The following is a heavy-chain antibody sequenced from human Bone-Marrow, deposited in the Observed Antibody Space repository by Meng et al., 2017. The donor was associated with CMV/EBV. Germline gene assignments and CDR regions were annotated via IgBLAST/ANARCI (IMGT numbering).Heavy chain of an antibody. D-gene: IGHD5/OR15-5a*01. J-gene: IGHJ4*02. CDR2: ISWNSRII. CDR1: GFTFDDYA. CDR3: AKGSYSLYVSHFDY. V-gene: IGHV3-9*03. Sequence: SLKISCAASGFTFDDYAMRWVRQAPGKGLEWVSGISWNSRIIGYADSVKGRFTISRDNAKNSLYLQMNSLRAEDMALYYCAKGSYSLYVSHFDYWGQGTLVTVSS.